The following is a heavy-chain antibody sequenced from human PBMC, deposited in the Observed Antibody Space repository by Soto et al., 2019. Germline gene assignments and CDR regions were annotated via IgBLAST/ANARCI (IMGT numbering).Heavy chain of an antibody. CDR3: AKEEGYYDSSGYYYDNWFDP. V-gene: IGHV3-23*01. Sequence: GGSMRLSCAASGFTFSSYAMRWDRQAPGKGLERVSAIIGSGGSTYYADSVKGRFTISRDNSKNTLYLQMNSLRAEDTAVYYCAKEEGYYDSSGYYYDNWFDPWGQGT. D-gene: IGHD3-22*01. CDR2: IIGSGGST. CDR1: GFTFSSYA. J-gene: IGHJ5*02.